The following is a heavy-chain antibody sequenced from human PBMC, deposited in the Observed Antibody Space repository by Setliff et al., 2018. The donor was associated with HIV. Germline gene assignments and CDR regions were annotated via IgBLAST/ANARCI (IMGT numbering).Heavy chain of an antibody. CDR2: VYTTGSA. Sequence: SETLSLTCTVSGVSISSGSCYWSWIRQPAGKGLEWIGHVYTTGSASYNPSLESRVTILEALSKNQFSLNLDSVTAADTAVYFCARALAGGSGWNYFDLWGPGTLVTVSS. CDR1: GVSISSGSCY. J-gene: IGHJ4*02. V-gene: IGHV4-61*09. CDR3: ARALAGGSGWNYFDL. D-gene: IGHD6-19*01.